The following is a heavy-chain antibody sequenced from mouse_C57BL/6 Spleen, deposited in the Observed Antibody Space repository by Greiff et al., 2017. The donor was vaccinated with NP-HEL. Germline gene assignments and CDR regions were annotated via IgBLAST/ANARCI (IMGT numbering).Heavy chain of an antibody. D-gene: IGHD1-1*01. CDR1: GYTFTSYW. CDR2: IYPSDSET. J-gene: IGHJ1*03. V-gene: IGHV1-61*01. Sequence: QVHVKQPGAELVRPGSSVKLSCKASGYTFTSYWMDWVKQRPGQGLEWIGNIYPSDSETHYNQKFKDKATLTVDKSSSTAYMQLSSLTSEDSAVYYCASDYGSSHWYFDVWGTGTTVTVSS. CDR3: ASDYGSSHWYFDV.